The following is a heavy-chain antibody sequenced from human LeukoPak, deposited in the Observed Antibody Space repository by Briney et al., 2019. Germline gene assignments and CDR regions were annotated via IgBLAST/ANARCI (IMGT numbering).Heavy chain of an antibody. Sequence: GGSLRLSCAASGFTFSSYSMNWVRQAPGKGLEWVSYIFTSSSTIYYADSVKGRFTISRDNAKNSLYLQMNSLRAEDTAVYYCARDGTTDYYYGMDVWGHGTTVTVS. CDR3: ARDGTTDYYYGMDV. CDR1: GFTFSSYS. V-gene: IGHV3-48*01. J-gene: IGHJ6*02. CDR2: IFTSSSTI. D-gene: IGHD1-1*01.